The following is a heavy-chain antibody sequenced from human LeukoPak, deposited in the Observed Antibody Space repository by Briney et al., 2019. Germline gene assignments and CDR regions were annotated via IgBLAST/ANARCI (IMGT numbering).Heavy chain of an antibody. J-gene: IGHJ6*03. Sequence: GGSLRLSCAASGFTFSSYAMSWVRQAPGKGLEWVSLISWDGGSTYYADSVKGRFTISRDNSKNSLYLQMNSLRAEDTALYYCAKAPGTYYYYYYMDVWGKGTTVTVSS. V-gene: IGHV3-43D*03. CDR3: AKAPGTYYYYYYMDV. D-gene: IGHD6-13*01. CDR1: GFTFSSYA. CDR2: ISWDGGST.